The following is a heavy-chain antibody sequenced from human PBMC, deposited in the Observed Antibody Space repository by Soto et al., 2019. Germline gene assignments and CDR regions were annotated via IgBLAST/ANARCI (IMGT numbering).Heavy chain of an antibody. V-gene: IGHV4-34*01. Sequence: QVQLQQWGAGLLKPSETLSLTCAVYGGSFSGYFWNWIRQPPGKGLEWIGEINHSGSTNYNPSLKSRVTISVDTAKNQFSLKLSSVTAADKAVYYCARVRWAQRWVLDYWGQGTVVSVSS. CDR2: INHSGST. D-gene: IGHD4-17*01. CDR1: GGSFSGYF. CDR3: ARVRWAQRWVLDY. J-gene: IGHJ4*02.